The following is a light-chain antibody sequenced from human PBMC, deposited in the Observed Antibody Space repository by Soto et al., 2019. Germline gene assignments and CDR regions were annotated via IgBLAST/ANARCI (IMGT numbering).Light chain of an antibody. CDR3: QQYANRPPWT. CDR2: GAS. J-gene: IGKJ1*01. V-gene: IGKV3-15*01. CDR1: QSVSTN. Sequence: ELGMTQSPATLSGSPGERATLSCRASQSVSTNLAWYQQKPGQAPRLLIYGASTRATGIPARFSGSGTGTECTLTISRLQSDDFAVYYCQQYANRPPWTFGQRTKV.